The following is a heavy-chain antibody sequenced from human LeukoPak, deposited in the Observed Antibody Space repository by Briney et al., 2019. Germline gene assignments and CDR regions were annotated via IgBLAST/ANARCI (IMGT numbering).Heavy chain of an antibody. CDR3: ACLRGPSDY. V-gene: IGHV3-21*01. CDR2: ITSTTTYT. J-gene: IGHJ4*02. CDR1: GFIFNTFG. D-gene: IGHD4-17*01. Sequence: GGSLRLSCSASGFIFNTFGMNWVRQAPGKGLEWVSSITSTTTYTYYADSVRGRFTISRDNTKNSLYLQMDSLTADDTAVYFCACLRGPSDYWGQGTLVTVSS.